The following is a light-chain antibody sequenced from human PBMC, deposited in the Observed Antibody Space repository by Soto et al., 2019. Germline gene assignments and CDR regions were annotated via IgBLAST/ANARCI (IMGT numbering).Light chain of an antibody. CDR1: SSDVGSYNF. Sequence: QSALTQAASVSGSPGQSITISYTGTSSDVGSYNFVSWYQQHPGKAPKVMIYEVSKRPSGVSNRFSGSKSGNTASLTISGLQAEDEADYYCCSYAGSSTPLIFGTGTKVTVL. J-gene: IGLJ1*01. CDR3: CSYAGSSTPLI. CDR2: EVS. V-gene: IGLV2-23*02.